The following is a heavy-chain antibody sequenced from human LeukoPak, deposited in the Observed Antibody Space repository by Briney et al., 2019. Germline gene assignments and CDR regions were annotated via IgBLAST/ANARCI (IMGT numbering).Heavy chain of an antibody. Sequence: SETLSLTCTVSGGSISSYYWSWIRQSAGKGLEWIGRIYTSGSTNYNPSLKSRVTMSVDTSKNQFSLKLSSVTAADTAVYYCARGSSGWPNTYYFDYWGQGTLVTVSS. D-gene: IGHD6-19*01. J-gene: IGHJ4*02. CDR3: ARGSSGWPNTYYFDY. CDR2: IYTSGST. CDR1: GGSISSYY. V-gene: IGHV4-4*07.